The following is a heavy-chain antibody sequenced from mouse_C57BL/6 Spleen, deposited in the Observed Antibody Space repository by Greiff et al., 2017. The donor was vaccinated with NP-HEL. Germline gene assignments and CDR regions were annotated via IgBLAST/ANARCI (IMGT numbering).Heavy chain of an antibody. CDR1: GFSLTSYG. Sequence: VKLMESGPGLVAPSQSLSITCTVSGFSLTSYGVHWVRQPPGKGLAWLVVIWSDGSTTYNSALKSRLSISKDNSKSQVFLKMNSLQTDDTAMYYCARHGDYGSSPWYFDYWGQGTTLTVSS. CDR2: IWSDGST. J-gene: IGHJ2*01. D-gene: IGHD1-1*01. V-gene: IGHV2-6-1*01. CDR3: ARHGDYGSSPWYFDY.